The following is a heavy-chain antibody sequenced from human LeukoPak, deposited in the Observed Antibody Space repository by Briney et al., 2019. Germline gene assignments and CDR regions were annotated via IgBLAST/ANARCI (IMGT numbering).Heavy chain of an antibody. D-gene: IGHD2-8*01. CDR3: GRSNGAYVFDI. V-gene: IGHV1-2*02. CDR1: GYTFTGYY. J-gene: IGHJ3*02. Sequence: ASVKVSCTASGYTFTGYYMHWVRQAPGQGLEWMGWINPNSGGTNYAQKSQGRVTMTRDTSMSTAYMELSRLRSDDTAVYCCGRSNGAYVFDIWGQGTMVTVSS. CDR2: INPNSGGT.